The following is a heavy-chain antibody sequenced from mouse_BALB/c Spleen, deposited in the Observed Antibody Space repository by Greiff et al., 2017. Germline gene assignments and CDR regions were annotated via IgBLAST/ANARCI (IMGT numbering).Heavy chain of an antibody. CDR2: IWAGGST. V-gene: IGHV2-9*02. Sequence: VQLQESGPGLVAPSQSLSITCTVSGFSLTSYGVHWVRQPPGKGLEWLGVIWAGGSTNYNSALMSRLSISKDNSKSQVFLKMNSLQTDDTAMYYCARGLPAWFAYWGQGTLVTVSA. J-gene: IGHJ3*01. CDR1: GFSLTSYG. CDR3: ARGLPAWFAY.